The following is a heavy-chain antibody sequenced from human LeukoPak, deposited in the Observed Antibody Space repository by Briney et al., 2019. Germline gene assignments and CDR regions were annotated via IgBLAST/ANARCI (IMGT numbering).Heavy chain of an antibody. CDR2: ISSSSSYI. J-gene: IGHJ6*02. V-gene: IGHV3-21*01. CDR3: ARDSMVRGVIITFPYYYYGMDV. CDR1: GFTFSSYS. D-gene: IGHD3-10*01. Sequence: GGSLRLFCAASGFTFSSYSMNWVRQAPGKGLEWVSSISSSSSYIYYADSVKGRFTISRDNAKNSLYLQMNSLRAEDTAVYYCARDSMVRGVIITFPYYYYGMDVWGQGTTVTVSS.